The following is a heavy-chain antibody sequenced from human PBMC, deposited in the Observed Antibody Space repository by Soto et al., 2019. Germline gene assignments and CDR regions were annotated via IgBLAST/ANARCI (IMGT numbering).Heavy chain of an antibody. J-gene: IGHJ5*02. CDR2: IYYSGST. CDR3: ARHKNYYDSSGYRAYWFDP. Sequence: PSEMLSLSSTVSGGSSSSTSYCWLWIRQPPWRGLEWIVSIYYSGSTYYNPSLKSRVTISVDTSKNQFSLKLSSVTAADTAVYYCARHKNYYDSSGYRAYWFDPWGQGTLVTVPQ. CDR1: GGSSSSTSYC. D-gene: IGHD3-22*01. V-gene: IGHV4-39*01.